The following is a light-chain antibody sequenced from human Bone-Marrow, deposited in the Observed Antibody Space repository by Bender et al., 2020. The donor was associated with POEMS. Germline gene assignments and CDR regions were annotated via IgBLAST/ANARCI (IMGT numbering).Light chain of an antibody. CDR2: DVS. Sequence: QSALTQPASVSGSPGRSITISCTGTNSDVGAYNYVSWYQRHPDAAPKLIIYDVSERPSGVPDRFSGSKSGTSASLAITGLQAEDEADYYCQSYDRSLSGNVVFGGGTQLTVL. CDR1: NSDVGAYNY. J-gene: IGLJ7*01. CDR3: QSYDRSLSGNVV. V-gene: IGLV2-14*03.